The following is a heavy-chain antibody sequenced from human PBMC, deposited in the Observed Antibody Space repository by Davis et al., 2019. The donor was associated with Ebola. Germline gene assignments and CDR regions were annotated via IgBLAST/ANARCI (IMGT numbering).Heavy chain of an antibody. CDR2: IWYDGSNK. CDR3: AKSGLSFGVVKYHYGMDV. D-gene: IGHD3-3*01. Sequence: GESLKISCVASGFTFSSYFMHWVRQAPGKGLEWVAVIWYDGSNKYYVDSVKGRFTISRDNPKNTLYLQMNSLRAEDTAVYYCAKSGLSFGVVKYHYGMDVWGKGTTVTVSS. V-gene: IGHV3-33*06. CDR1: GFTFSSYF. J-gene: IGHJ6*04.